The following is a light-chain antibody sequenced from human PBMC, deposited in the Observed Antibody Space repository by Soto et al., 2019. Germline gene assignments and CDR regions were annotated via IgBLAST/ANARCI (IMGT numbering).Light chain of an antibody. Sequence: DIQMTQSPSSLSASVGDRVTITCRASQSISSYLNWYQQKPGNAPNLLIYAASSLQSGVPSRFVGSGSGTDFTLTISSLQPEDFANYDCQQSYGTLYTFGQGTKLEI. CDR2: AAS. CDR3: QQSYGTLYT. V-gene: IGKV1-39*01. CDR1: QSISSY. J-gene: IGKJ2*01.